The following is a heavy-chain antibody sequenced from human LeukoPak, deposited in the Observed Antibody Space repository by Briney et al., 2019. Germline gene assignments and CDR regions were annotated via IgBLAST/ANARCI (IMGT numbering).Heavy chain of an antibody. CDR3: ARGALAEYSSSWKL. Sequence: ASVKVSCEASGYTFTGYYMHWVRQAPGQGLEWMGWINPNSGGTNYAQKFQGRVTMTRDTSISTAYMELSRLRSDDTAVYYCARGALAEYSSSWKLWGQGTLVTVSS. D-gene: IGHD6-13*01. CDR1: GYTFTGYY. J-gene: IGHJ4*02. CDR2: INPNSGGT. V-gene: IGHV1-2*02.